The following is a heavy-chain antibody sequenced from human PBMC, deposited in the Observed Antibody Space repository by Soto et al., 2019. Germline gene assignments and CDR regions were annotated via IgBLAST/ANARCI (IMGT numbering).Heavy chain of an antibody. D-gene: IGHD6-19*01. CDR2: IYSGGST. J-gene: IGHJ5*02. Sequence: GGSLRLSCAASGFTVSSNYMSWVRQAPGKGLEWVSVIYSGGSTYYADSVKGRFTISRDNSKNTLYLQMNSLRAEDTAVYYCARGIAVAGVYNWFDPWGQGTLVTVSS. CDR3: ARGIAVAGVYNWFDP. CDR1: GFTVSSNY. V-gene: IGHV3-66*01.